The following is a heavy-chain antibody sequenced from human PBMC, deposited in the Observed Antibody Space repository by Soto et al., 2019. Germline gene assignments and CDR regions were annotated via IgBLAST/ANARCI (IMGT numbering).Heavy chain of an antibody. V-gene: IGHV1-69*12. CDR1: RSTFSSYA. Sequence: QVQLVQSWADVKKPGSSVKVYCMASRSTFSSYAIRWVRQAPGQGLEWMGVLILIFGTANYAQKFQGRVTITADESTSTATMALSSLRSEDTYVYYCARGYYSYYVYYFDYWGQGTLVTVSS. D-gene: IGHD4-4*01. CDR2: LILIFGTA. CDR3: ARGYYSYYVYYFDY. J-gene: IGHJ4*02.